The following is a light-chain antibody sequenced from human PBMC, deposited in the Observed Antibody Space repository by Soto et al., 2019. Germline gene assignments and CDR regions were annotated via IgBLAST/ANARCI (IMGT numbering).Light chain of an antibody. CDR1: QSVSSSY. Sequence: EIVLTQSPGTLSLSPGERATLSCRASQSVSSSYLAWYQQKPGQAPRLLIYGASSRATGIPDRFSGSGSGTDFTLTISRLEPEDFAVYYCQQYGSLPGDSFTFGPGTKVDIK. CDR3: QQYGSLPGDSFT. J-gene: IGKJ3*01. V-gene: IGKV3-20*01. CDR2: GAS.